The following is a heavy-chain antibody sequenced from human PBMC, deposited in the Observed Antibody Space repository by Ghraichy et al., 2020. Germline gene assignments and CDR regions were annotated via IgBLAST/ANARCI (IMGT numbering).Heavy chain of an antibody. J-gene: IGHJ4*02. Sequence: LSLTCAASGLTFSNLWMTWVRQAPGKGLEWVANIKQDGSTKHYVDSVKGRFTISRDNAKNSVYLQMDSLRAEDSAVYYCATDKTYQKNKLYYDRFDHWGQGTLVTVSS. CDR1: GLTFSNLW. CDR2: IKQDGSTK. V-gene: IGHV3-7*01. CDR3: ATDKTYQKNKLYYDRFDH. D-gene: IGHD2-8*01.